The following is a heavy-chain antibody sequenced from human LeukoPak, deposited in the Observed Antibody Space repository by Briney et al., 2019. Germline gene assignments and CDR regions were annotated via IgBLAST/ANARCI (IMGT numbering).Heavy chain of an antibody. CDR1: GFTFSSYG. Sequence: GGSLRLFCAASGFTFSSYGMHWVRQAPGKGLEWVAVIWFDGSSEYYADSVKGRFTISRDNSKNTLYLQMNSLRAEDTAVYYCTRESGSGNYYYDYWGQGTLATVSS. V-gene: IGHV3-33*01. D-gene: IGHD3-10*01. CDR3: TRESGSGNYYYDY. J-gene: IGHJ4*02. CDR2: IWFDGSSE.